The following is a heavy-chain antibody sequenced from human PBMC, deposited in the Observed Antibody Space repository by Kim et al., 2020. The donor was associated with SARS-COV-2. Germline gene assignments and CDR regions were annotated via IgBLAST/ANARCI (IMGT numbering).Heavy chain of an antibody. V-gene: IGHV3-23*01. CDR2: IIGSGGTT. CDR3: ANYGISTH. D-gene: IGHD2-15*01. CDR1: GFTFSTYV. Sequence: GGSLRLSCAASGFTFSTYVMNWVRQAPGKGLEWVSAIIGSGGTTYYADSVKGRFTISRDNSKNTLYLQMDSLRDEDTAIYYCANYGISTHWGQGTLVTVSS. J-gene: IGHJ4*01.